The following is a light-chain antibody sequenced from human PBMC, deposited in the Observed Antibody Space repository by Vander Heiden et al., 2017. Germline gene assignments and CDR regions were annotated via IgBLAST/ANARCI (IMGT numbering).Light chain of an antibody. CDR1: QRSSGY. J-gene: IGKJ1*01. V-gene: IGKV1-39*01. CDR2: AAS. Sequence: DIQMTQPPSSLSASVGDSITITCRASQRSSGYLNWYQQKPGKAPKLLIYAASSMQGGVPPRFSGSGSATDFTLTITSLQPEDFATYYCQQSYSTPRTFGQGTKVEIK. CDR3: QQSYSTPRT.